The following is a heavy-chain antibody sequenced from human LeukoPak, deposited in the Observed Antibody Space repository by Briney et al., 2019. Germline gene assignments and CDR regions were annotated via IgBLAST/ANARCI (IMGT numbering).Heavy chain of an antibody. D-gene: IGHD1-26*01. V-gene: IGHV3-23*01. Sequence: GGSLRLSCAASGFTFSDYQLNWIRQAPGKGLEWVSAISGSGGSTYYADSVKGRFTISRDNSKNTLYLQMNSLRAEDTAVYYCAKSRGESRGASNYWGQGTLVTVSS. J-gene: IGHJ4*02. CDR3: AKSRGESRGASNY. CDR1: GFTFSDYQ. CDR2: ISGSGGST.